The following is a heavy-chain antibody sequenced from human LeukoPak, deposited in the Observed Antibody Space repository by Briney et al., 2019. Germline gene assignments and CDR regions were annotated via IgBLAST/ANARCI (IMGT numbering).Heavy chain of an antibody. V-gene: IGHV4-38-2*02. CDR2: IYNSGSP. J-gene: IGHJ4*02. CDR1: GDSISSGYY. D-gene: IGHD3-16*02. CDR3: AREASYYDYVWGSYRSYYFDY. Sequence: SETLSLTCTASGDSISSGYYWGWIRQPPGKGLEWIGTIYNSGSPYYNPSLKSRLTMSVDKSKNQFSLKLSSVTAADTAVYYCAREASYYDYVWGSYRSYYFDYWGQGTLVTVSS.